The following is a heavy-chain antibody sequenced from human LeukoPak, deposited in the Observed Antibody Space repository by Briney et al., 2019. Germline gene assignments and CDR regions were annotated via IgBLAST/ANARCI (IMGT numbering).Heavy chain of an antibody. CDR3: ATFRYCSGGSCYSPP. V-gene: IGHV3-74*01. CDR1: GFTFSSYW. D-gene: IGHD2-15*01. CDR2: INSDGSST. J-gene: IGHJ5*02. Sequence: GGSLRLSCVASGFTFSSYWMHWVHQAPGKGLVWVSRINSDGSSTSYADSVKGRFTISRDNAKNTLYLQMNSLRAEDTAVYYCATFRYCSGGSCYSPPWGQGTLVTVSS.